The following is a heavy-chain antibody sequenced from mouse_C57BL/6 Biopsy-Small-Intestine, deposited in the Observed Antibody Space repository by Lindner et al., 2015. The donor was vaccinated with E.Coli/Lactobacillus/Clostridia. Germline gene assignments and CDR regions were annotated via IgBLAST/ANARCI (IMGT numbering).Heavy chain of an antibody. J-gene: IGHJ3*01. CDR3: AKLAWFAY. CDR1: GFTFSDYG. CDR2: ISSGSSTI. Sequence: VQLQESGGGLVKPGGSLKLSCAASGFTFSDYGIHWVRQAPEKGLEWVAYISSGSSTIYYADTVKGRFTISRDNAKNTLFLQMTSLRSEDTAMYYCAKLAWFAYWGQGTLVTVSA. V-gene: IGHV5-17*01. D-gene: IGHD4-1*01.